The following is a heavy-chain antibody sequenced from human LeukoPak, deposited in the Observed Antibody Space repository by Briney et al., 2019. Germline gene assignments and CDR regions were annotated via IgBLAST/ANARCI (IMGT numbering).Heavy chain of an antibody. CDR2: IYYSGST. J-gene: IGHJ3*02. Sequence: SETLSLTCTVSGGSISSSNYYWGWIRQPPGKGLEWIGSIYYSGSTFYNPSLKSRVTISVDKSMNQFSLKLSSVTAADAAVYYCASRMYKTVGNSAFDIWGQGTMVTVSS. CDR1: GGSISSSNYY. D-gene: IGHD1-14*01. CDR3: ASRMYKTVGNSAFDI. V-gene: IGHV4-39*07.